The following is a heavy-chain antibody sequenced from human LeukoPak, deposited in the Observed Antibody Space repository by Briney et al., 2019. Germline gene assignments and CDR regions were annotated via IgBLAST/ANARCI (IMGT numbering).Heavy chain of an antibody. J-gene: IGHJ4*02. CDR2: INPNSGGT. CDR1: RYTFTGYY. V-gene: IGHV1-2*02. CDR3: ASGYDILTGYPFDY. Sequence: ASVKVSCKASRYTFTGYYMHWVRQAPGQGLEWMGWINPNSGGTNYAQKFQGRATMTRDTSISTAYMELSRLRSDDTAVYYCASGYDILTGYPFDYWGQGTLVTVSS. D-gene: IGHD3-9*01.